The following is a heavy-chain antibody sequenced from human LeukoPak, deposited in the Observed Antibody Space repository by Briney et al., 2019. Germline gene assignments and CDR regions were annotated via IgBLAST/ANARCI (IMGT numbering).Heavy chain of an antibody. CDR1: GFTFSSYA. D-gene: IGHD3-3*01. CDR2: ISGSGGST. Sequence: PGGSLRLSCAASGFTFSSYAMSWVRQAPGKGLEWVSAISGSGGSTYYADSVKGRSAISRDNSKNTLYLQMNSLRAEDTAVYYCAKAARFVPYYFDYWGQGTLVTVSS. V-gene: IGHV3-23*01. CDR3: AKAARFVPYYFDY. J-gene: IGHJ4*02.